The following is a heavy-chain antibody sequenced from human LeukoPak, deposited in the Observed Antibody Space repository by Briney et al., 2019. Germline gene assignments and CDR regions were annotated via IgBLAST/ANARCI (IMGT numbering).Heavy chain of an antibody. V-gene: IGHV3-30*18. CDR1: GFTFSSYA. Sequence: GGSLRLSCAASGFTFSSYAMTWVRQAPGKGPEWVATTSSDGNTKQYADSVRGRFTISRDNSQNTVYLHMDNLRPEDTAVYYCAKDRGGWYFDHWGQGILVIVSS. CDR2: TSSDGNTK. CDR3: AKDRGGWYFDH. D-gene: IGHD6-19*01. J-gene: IGHJ4*02.